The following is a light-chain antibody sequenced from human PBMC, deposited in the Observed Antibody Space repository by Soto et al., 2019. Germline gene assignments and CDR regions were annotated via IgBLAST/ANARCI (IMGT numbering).Light chain of an antibody. Sequence: DIVLTQSPGTLSLSPGERATLSCRASQSVSSTSLAWYQQKPGQAPRLLIYGTSTRATGIPDKFSGSGSGTDVTLTISRLEPEDFAGYYCQQYGSSLFPVRPGTKVDI. J-gene: IGKJ3*01. CDR2: GTS. V-gene: IGKV3-20*01. CDR1: QSVSSTS. CDR3: QQYGSSLFP.